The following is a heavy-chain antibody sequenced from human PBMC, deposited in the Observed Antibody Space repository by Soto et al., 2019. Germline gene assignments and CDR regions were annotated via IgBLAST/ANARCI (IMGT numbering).Heavy chain of an antibody. Sequence: PGESLKISCKGSGYSFTSYWIGWVRQMPGKGLEWMGIIYPGDSDTRYSPSFQGQVTISADKSISTAYLQWSSLKASDTAMYFCSRSSAAGKYYYGMDVWGQGTTVTVSS. CDR3: SRSSAAGKYYYGMDV. CDR1: GYSFTSYW. V-gene: IGHV5-51*01. D-gene: IGHD6-13*01. J-gene: IGHJ6*02. CDR2: IYPGDSDT.